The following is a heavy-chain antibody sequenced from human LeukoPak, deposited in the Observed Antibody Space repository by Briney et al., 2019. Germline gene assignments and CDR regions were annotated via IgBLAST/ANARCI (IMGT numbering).Heavy chain of an antibody. J-gene: IGHJ4*02. CDR3: AREVISTTNY. V-gene: IGHV4-38-2*02. CDR2: IYHSGST. Sequence: PSETLSLTCTVSGYSISSGYYWGWNRQPPGKGLEWIGSIYHSGSTYYNPSLKSRVTISVDTSKNQFSLKLSSVTAADTAVYYCAREVISTTNYWGQGTLVTVSS. D-gene: IGHD3-22*01. CDR1: GYSISSGYY.